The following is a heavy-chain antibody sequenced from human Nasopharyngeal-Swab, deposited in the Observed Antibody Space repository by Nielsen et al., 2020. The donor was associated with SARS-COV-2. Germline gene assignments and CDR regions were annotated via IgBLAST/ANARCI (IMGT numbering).Heavy chain of an antibody. CDR3: GRISPHDFHIDY. Sequence: PTLVTPTQTLRLTCTFSGFSLSPSGMCVTWVRQPPGKALEWLALIDWGDDKYYSTSLKTRLTISKDTSNNQVVLIMANMDPGDTATYYCGRISPHDFHIDYWGQGTLVTVSS. D-gene: IGHD2-21*02. CDR1: GFSLSPSGMC. J-gene: IGHJ4*02. V-gene: IGHV2-70*20. CDR2: IDWGDDK.